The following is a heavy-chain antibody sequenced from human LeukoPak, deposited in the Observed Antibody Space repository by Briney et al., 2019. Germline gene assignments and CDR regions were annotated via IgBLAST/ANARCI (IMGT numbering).Heavy chain of an antibody. J-gene: IGHJ4*02. Sequence: PSETLSPTCIVSGVSTTNGIYYWAWIRQSPGKGLEWIGSVHIVGSTYYNLSLRSRVTMSIDASKNQFSLRLNSVTCADTAVYYCARHAEYNSGWHFYLDHWGQGILVTVSS. CDR1: GVSTTNGIYY. V-gene: IGHV4-39*01. D-gene: IGHD6-19*01. CDR2: VHIVGST. CDR3: ARHAEYNSGWHFYLDH.